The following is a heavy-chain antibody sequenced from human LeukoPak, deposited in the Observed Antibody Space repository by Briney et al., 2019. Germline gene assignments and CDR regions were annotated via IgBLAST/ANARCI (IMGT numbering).Heavy chain of an antibody. V-gene: IGHV3-49*03. CDR3: TTESQYTYGYGYYHYYMDV. J-gene: IGHJ6*03. CDR2: IRSKAYGGTT. CDR1: GFTFGDYA. Sequence: GGSLRLSCTASGFTFGDYAMSWFRQAPGKGLEWVGFIRSKAYGGTTEYAASVKGRFTISRDDSKSIAYLQMNSLKTEDTAVYYCTTESQYTYGYGYYHYYMDVWGKGTTVTVSS. D-gene: IGHD5-18*01.